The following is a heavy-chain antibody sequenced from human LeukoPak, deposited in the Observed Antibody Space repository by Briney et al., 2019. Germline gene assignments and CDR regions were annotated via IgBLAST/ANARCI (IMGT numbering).Heavy chain of an antibody. D-gene: IGHD6-13*01. V-gene: IGHV1-46*01. CDR2: INPSGGST. CDR3: ARAYSISDEFDY. CDR1: GYTFTSYY. J-gene: IGHJ4*02. Sequence: ASVKVSCKASGYTFTSYYIHWVRQAPGQGLEWMGRINPSGGSTTYAQKFQGRVAMTRDTSTTRVFMEVRSLRSEDTAVYYCARAYSISDEFDYWGQGTLVTVSS.